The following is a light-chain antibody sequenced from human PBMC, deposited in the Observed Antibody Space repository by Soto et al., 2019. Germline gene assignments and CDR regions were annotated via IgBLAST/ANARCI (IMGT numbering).Light chain of an antibody. CDR2: DVS. CDR3: SSYTSCSTLGVV. J-gene: IGLJ2*01. CDR1: SSDVGGYNY. V-gene: IGLV2-14*01. Sequence: QSALTQPASVSGSPGQSITISCTGTSSDVGGYNYVSWYQQHPGKAPKLMIYDVSNRPSGVSNRFSGSKSGNTASLTISGLQAEDEADYYWSSYTSCSTLGVVFGGGTKLTVL.